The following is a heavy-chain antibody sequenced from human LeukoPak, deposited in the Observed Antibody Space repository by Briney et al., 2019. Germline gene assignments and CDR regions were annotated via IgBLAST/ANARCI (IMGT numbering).Heavy chain of an antibody. CDR3: ASLEAYNWSYHDAFDI. J-gene: IGHJ3*02. D-gene: IGHD1-7*01. CDR1: GFTFSSYE. V-gene: IGHV3-48*03. CDR2: ISSSGSTI. Sequence: GGSLRLSCAASGFTFSSYEMNWVRQAPGKGLEWVSYISSSGSTIYYADSVKGRFTISRDNAKNSLYLQMNSLRAEGTAVYYCASLEAYNWSYHDAFDIWGQGTMVTVSS.